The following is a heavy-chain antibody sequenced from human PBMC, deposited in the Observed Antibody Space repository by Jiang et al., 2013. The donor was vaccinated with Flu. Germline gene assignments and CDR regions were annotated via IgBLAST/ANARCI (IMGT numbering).Heavy chain of an antibody. CDR2: IYPSDSDT. J-gene: IGHJ3*02. D-gene: IGHD6-13*01. CDR3: ARHRTYSSSFLDAFDI. V-gene: IGHV5-51*01. CDR1: GYSFTSYW. Sequence: GAEVKKPGESLKISCKGLGYSFTSYWIGWVRQMPGKGLEWMGIIYPSDSDTRYSPSLEGQVTISADTSVNVAYLQWSSLKASDTAMYYCARHRTYSSSFLDAFDIWGQGTMVTVSS.